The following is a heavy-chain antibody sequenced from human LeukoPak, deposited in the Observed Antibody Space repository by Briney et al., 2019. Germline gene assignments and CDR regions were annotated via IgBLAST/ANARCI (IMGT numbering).Heavy chain of an antibody. CDR1: GFTFSNAW. D-gene: IGHD3-22*01. CDR2: IKSKTDGGTT. Sequence: GGSLRLSCAASGFTFSNAWMNWVRQAPGKGLEWVGRIKSKTDGGTTDHAASVKGRFTISRDDSKNTLYLQMNSLKTEDTAVYYCTTLAGYYYDSSGYYYFDYWGQGTLVTVSS. V-gene: IGHV3-15*07. CDR3: TTLAGYYYDSSGYYYFDY. J-gene: IGHJ4*02.